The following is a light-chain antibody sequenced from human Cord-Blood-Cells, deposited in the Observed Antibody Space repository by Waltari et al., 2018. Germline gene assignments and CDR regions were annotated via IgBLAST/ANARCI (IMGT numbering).Light chain of an antibody. J-gene: IGKJ4*01. Sequence: DIQMTQSPSSLSASVGHRVTITCQASQDISNYLNWYQQKPGKAPKFLIYDASNLETGVPSRFSGSGSGTDFTFTISSLQPEDIATYYCQQYDNPALTFGGGTKVESK. CDR1: QDISNY. CDR3: QQYDNPALT. CDR2: DAS. V-gene: IGKV1-33*01.